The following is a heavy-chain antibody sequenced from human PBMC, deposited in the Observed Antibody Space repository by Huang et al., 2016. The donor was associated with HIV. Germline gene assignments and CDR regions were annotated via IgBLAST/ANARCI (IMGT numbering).Heavy chain of an antibody. J-gene: IGHJ4*02. CDR1: GYTFTLYT. CDR3: ARYRLTGTFLDS. Sequence: QVQLVQSGSELQKPGASVNVSCKASGYTFTLYTLIWVRQAPGQGLEWMGRINTKTGKPTYAQGFTGRFVFSLDTSVTTAYLHISSLKPENTGIYYCARYRLTGTFLDSWGQGTLVTVSS. V-gene: IGHV7-4-1*02. D-gene: IGHD3-9*01. CDR2: INTKTGKP.